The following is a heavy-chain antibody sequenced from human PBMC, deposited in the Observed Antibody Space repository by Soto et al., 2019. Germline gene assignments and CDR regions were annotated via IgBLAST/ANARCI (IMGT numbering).Heavy chain of an antibody. CDR1: GASIAGGSYY. J-gene: IGHJ5*02. Sequence: PSETLSLTCSVSGASIAGGSYYWSWVRQPPGKGLEWIGYIPSRGRPFYNPSLTSRGTISADSSKNQHSLQLTSVTAADTAVYYCVRDQYSGYDFALWGQGNLVT. CDR3: VRDQYSGYDFAL. V-gene: IGHV4-30-4*01. CDR2: IPSRGRP. D-gene: IGHD5-12*01.